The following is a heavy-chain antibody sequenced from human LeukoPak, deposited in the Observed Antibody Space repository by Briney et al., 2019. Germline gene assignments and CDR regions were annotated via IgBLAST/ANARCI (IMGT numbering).Heavy chain of an antibody. CDR3: ARDRGYPRDDAFDI. CDR2: INPSVGRS. J-gene: IGHJ3*02. V-gene: IGHV1-46*01. CDR1: GYTFITYY. Sequence: ASVKVSCKASGYTFITYYIHWLRQAPGQGLEWMGIINPSVGRSSYAQTFQGRLTMASGTSATTVYMELSSLRSEDTAVYYCARDRGYPRDDAFDIWGQGTMVTVSS. D-gene: IGHD6-25*01.